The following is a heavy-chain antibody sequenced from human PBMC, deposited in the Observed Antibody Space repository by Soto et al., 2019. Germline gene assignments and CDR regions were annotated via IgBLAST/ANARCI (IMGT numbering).Heavy chain of an antibody. V-gene: IGHV4-31*03. Sequence: SETLSLTCTVSGGSISSGGYYWSWIRQHPGKGLEWIGYIYYSGSTYYNPSPKSRVTISVDTSKNQFSLKLSSVTAADTAVYYCAGKTTETPYFDYWGQGTLVTVSS. CDR2: IYYSGST. J-gene: IGHJ4*02. CDR3: AGKTTETPYFDY. D-gene: IGHD4-17*01. CDR1: GGSISSGGYY.